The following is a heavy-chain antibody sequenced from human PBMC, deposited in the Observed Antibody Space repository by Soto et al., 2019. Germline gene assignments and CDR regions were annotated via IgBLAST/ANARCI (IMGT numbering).Heavy chain of an antibody. J-gene: IGHJ4*02. Sequence: VQLVESGGGLIQPGGSLRLSCAASGFTVSNNHMTWVRQAAGKGLELVSFVHGGGSTSYADSVKGRFTIFRDNSMDFLYLQMESLSAEDTAIYCCAGRLTTAASLDYWGRGTLFTVSS. CDR3: AGRLTTAASLDY. CDR1: GFTVSNNH. D-gene: IGHD3-16*01. V-gene: IGHV3-53*01. CDR2: VHGGGST.